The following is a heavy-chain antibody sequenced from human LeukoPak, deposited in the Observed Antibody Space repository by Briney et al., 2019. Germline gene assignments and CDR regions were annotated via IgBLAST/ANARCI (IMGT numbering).Heavy chain of an antibody. CDR2: ISAYNGNT. CDR3: AREQGGYCSSTSCRYFDY. CDR1: GYTFTSYG. D-gene: IGHD2-2*01. J-gene: IGHJ4*02. V-gene: IGHV1-18*01. Sequence: ASVKVSCKASGYTFTSYGISWVRQAPGQGLEWMGWISAYNGNTNYAQKLQGRVTMTRDTSTSTVYMELSSLRSEDTAVYCCAREQGGYCSSTSCRYFDYWGQGTLVTVSS.